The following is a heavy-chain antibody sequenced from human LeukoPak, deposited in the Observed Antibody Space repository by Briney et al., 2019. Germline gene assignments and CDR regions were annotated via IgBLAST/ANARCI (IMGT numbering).Heavy chain of an antibody. CDR3: AKAQAVAGGRWFDP. D-gene: IGHD6-19*01. Sequence: GGSLRLSCAASGFTFSSYAMSWVRQAPGKGLEWVSAISGSGGSTYYADSVKGRFTISRDKSKNTLYLQMNSLRAEDTAVYYCAKAQAVAGGRWFDPWGQGTLVTVSS. V-gene: IGHV3-23*01. CDR2: ISGSGGST. CDR1: GFTFSSYA. J-gene: IGHJ5*02.